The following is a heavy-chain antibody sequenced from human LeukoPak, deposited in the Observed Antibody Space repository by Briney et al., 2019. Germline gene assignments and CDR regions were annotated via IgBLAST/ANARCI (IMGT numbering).Heavy chain of an antibody. CDR1: GFIFNDYS. CDR3: ATLHQKWEGGS. V-gene: IGHV3-48*02. Sequence: GGSLRLSCAASGFIFNDYSMNWVRQAPGKGLGWVSYISSSSDTIYYADSVKGRFTISRDDAKSSVFLQMNSLRDEDTAIYYCATLHQKWEGGSWGQGTLVTVSS. D-gene: IGHD1-26*01. CDR2: ISSSSDTI. J-gene: IGHJ4*02.